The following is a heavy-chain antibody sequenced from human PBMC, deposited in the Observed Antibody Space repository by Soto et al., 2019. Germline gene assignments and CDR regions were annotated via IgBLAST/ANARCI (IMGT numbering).Heavy chain of an antibody. Sequence: QVQLVQSGAEVKNPGASVKVSCKASGYTFTSYHVPWLRQAPGQGLEWMGVINPSDGTTSYSQKSEGRVTMTRDTSTSTVYRELSSLTSEDTAVYYCARGRGYFDYWGQGTLVTVSS. CDR1: GYTFTSYH. V-gene: IGHV1-46*01. CDR3: ARGRGYFDY. CDR2: INPSDGTT. J-gene: IGHJ4*02.